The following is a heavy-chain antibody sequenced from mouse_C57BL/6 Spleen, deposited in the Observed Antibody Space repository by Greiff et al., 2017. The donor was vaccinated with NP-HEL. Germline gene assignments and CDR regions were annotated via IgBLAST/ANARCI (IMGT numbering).Heavy chain of an antibody. V-gene: IGHV1-82*01. J-gene: IGHJ3*01. CDR1: GYAFSSSW. CDR2: IYPGDGDT. Sequence: VQLQQSGPELVKPGASVKISCKASGYAFSSSWMNWVKQRPGKGLEWIGRIYPGDGDTNYNGKFKGKATLTADKSSSTAYMQLSSLTSEDSAVYFCARAEGGYPCAYWGQGTLVTVSA. D-gene: IGHD2-2*01. CDR3: ARAEGGYPCAY.